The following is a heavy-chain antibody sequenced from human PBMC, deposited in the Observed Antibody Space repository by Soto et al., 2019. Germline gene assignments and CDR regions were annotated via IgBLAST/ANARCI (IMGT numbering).Heavy chain of an antibody. J-gene: IGHJ3*02. V-gene: IGHV4-39*01. D-gene: IGHD3-16*01. CDR2: IYYSGST. Sequence: PSETLSITCTVSGGSISSSSYYWGWIRQPPGKGLEWIGSIYYSGSTYYNPSLKSRVTISVDTSKNQFSLKLSSVTAADTAVYYCARQSRPDREIMITFGGVTDDAFDIWGQGTMVTVSS. CDR3: ARQSRPDREIMITFGGVTDDAFDI. CDR1: GGSISSSSYY.